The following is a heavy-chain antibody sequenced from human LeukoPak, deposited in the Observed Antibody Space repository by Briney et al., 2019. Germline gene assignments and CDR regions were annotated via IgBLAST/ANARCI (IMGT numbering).Heavy chain of an antibody. V-gene: IGHV3-23*01. CDR3: AKEGKTRNWNYFQAKPVY. D-gene: IGHD1-7*01. Sequence: GGSLRLSCAASGFTFSSYAMSWVRQAPGKGLEWVSAISGSGGSTYYADSVKGRFAISRDNSKNTLYLQMNSLRVEDTAVYYCAKEGKTRNWNYFQAKPVYWGQGTLVTVSS. CDR2: ISGSGGST. CDR1: GFTFSSYA. J-gene: IGHJ4*02.